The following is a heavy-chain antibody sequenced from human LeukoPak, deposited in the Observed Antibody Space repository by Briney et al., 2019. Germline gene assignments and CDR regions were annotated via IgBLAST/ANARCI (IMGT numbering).Heavy chain of an antibody. V-gene: IGHV3-53*01. D-gene: IGHD2-15*01. CDR1: GFTVSSIY. J-gene: IGHJ4*02. Sequence: GGSLRLSCSASGFTVSSIYMSWVRQAPGKGLEWVSVIYSGGRTNYADSVKGRFTISRDNAKNTLYLQMNSLGADDTAVYYCARAGYCSGGSCYFDYWGQGTQVIVSS. CDR2: IYSGGRT. CDR3: ARAGYCSGGSCYFDY.